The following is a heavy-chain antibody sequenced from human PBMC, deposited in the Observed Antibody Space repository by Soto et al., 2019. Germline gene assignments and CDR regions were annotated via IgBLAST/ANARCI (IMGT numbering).Heavy chain of an antibody. CDR3: ARVIYRGGHYFDY. Sequence: EVQLVESGGGLVQPGGSLSLSCAASGFTVSSNYMSWVRQAPGKGLERVSVIYSGGSTYYADSVKGRFTISSDNSKNRLYLQINSLRAEDTAVYFCARVIYRGGHYFDYLGQGALVSVSS. J-gene: IGHJ4*02. CDR2: IYSGGST. D-gene: IGHD5-12*01. CDR1: GFTVSSNY. V-gene: IGHV3-66*01.